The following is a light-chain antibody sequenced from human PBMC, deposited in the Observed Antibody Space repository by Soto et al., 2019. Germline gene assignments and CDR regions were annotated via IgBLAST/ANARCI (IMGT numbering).Light chain of an antibody. J-gene: IGKJ4*01. V-gene: IGKV3-11*01. Sequence: EIVLTQFPATLSLSPGERGTLSCRASESVGSYLAWYQQKPGQAPRLLIYDASNKATGIPARFSGSGSGTDFTLTISRLESEDSAVYYCQQRSNWPLTFGGGTKVEI. CDR2: DAS. CDR1: ESVGSY. CDR3: QQRSNWPLT.